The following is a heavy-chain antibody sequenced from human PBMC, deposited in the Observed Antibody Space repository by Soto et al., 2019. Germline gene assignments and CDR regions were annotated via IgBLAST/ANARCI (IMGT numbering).Heavy chain of an antibody. Sequence: QVQLVESGGGVVQPGRSLRLSCAASGFTFSSYGMPWVRQAPGKGLEWVAVISYDGSNEYYADSVKGRFTISRDNSKNTLYLQMNSLRAEDTAVYYCAKDKGPYSYGPYGMDVWGQGTTVTVSS. CDR1: GFTFSSYG. J-gene: IGHJ6*02. V-gene: IGHV3-30*18. D-gene: IGHD5-18*01. CDR2: ISYDGSNE. CDR3: AKDKGPYSYGPYGMDV.